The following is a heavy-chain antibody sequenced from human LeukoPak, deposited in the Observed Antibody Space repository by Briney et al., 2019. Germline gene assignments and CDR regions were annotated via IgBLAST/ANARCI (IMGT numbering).Heavy chain of an antibody. CDR3: ASSVVPAATPSDAFDI. CDR1: GFTFSSYS. D-gene: IGHD2-2*02. V-gene: IGHV3-48*01. CDR2: ISSSSSTI. Sequence: GGSLRLSCAASGFTFSSYSMNWVRQAPGKGLEWVSYISSSSSTIYYADSVKGRFTISRDNAKNSLYLQMNSLRAEDTAVYYCASSVVPAATPSDAFDIWGQGTMVTVSS. J-gene: IGHJ3*02.